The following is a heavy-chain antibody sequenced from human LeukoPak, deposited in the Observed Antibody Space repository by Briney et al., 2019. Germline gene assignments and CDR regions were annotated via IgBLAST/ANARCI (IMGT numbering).Heavy chain of an antibody. D-gene: IGHD3-10*01. Sequence: GGSLRLSCAASGFTFSNFRMSWVRQAPGKGLEWVANIKQDGSEKYYVDSVKGRFTISRDNAKNSLYLQMNSLRAGDTALYYCARDQGTYGFQYWGQGTLVTVSS. V-gene: IGHV3-7*04. J-gene: IGHJ1*01. CDR3: ARDQGTYGFQY. CDR1: GFTFSNFR. CDR2: IKQDGSEK.